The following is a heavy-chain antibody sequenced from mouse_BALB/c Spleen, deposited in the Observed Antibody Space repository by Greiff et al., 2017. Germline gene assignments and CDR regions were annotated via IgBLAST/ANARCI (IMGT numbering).Heavy chain of an antibody. CDR2: ISSGGSYT. D-gene: IGHD2-14*01. CDR3: ARPRYDEGAAMDY. J-gene: IGHJ4*01. Sequence: EVNVVESGGGLVKPGGSLKLSCAASGFTFSSYAMSWVRQTPEKRLEWVATISSGGSYTYYPDSVKGRFTISRDNAKNTLYLQMSSLRSEDTAMYYCARPRYDEGAAMDYWGQGTSVTVSS. V-gene: IGHV5-9-3*01. CDR1: GFTFSSYA.